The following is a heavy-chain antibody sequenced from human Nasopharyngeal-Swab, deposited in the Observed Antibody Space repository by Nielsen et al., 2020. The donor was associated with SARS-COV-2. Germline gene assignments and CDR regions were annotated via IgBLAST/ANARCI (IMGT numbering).Heavy chain of an antibody. D-gene: IGHD2-15*01. CDR3: ARDGGYCSGGSCHGHWFDP. Sequence: WVRQAPGQGLEWMGGIIPIFGTANYAQKFQGRVTITADESTSTAYMELRSLRSDDTAVYYCARDGGYCSGGSCHGHWFDPWGQGTLVTVSS. V-gene: IGHV1-69*01. J-gene: IGHJ5*02. CDR2: IIPIFGTA.